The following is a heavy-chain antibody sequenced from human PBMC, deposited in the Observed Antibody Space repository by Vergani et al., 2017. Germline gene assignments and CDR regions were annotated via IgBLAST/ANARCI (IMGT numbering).Heavy chain of an antibody. Sequence: QVQLVQSGAELKKPGASVSVSCKGSSHTFQTYGISWVRQPPGKGLEWMAWIRPYTGHTIYAQKFQDRVTMTADTSTNTAYMELRSLRSDDTAVYFCARVAPSNSEVTPTAFDVWGQGTMVTVSS. J-gene: IGHJ3*01. CDR1: SHTFQTYG. D-gene: IGHD1-1*01. CDR3: ARVAPSNSEVTPTAFDV. CDR2: IRPYTGHT. V-gene: IGHV1-18*01.